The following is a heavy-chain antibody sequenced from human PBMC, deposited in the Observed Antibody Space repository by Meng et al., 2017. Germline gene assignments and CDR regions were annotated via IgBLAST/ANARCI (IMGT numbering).Heavy chain of an antibody. CDR1: GYDFPDYY. CDR2: IDPKSGDT. V-gene: IGHV1-2*06. D-gene: IGHD6-13*01. Sequence: QGQRRQSGAEWKEPGASVKVSCKPSGYDFPDYYIHWVRQAPGQGLEWMGRIDPKSGDTHYAQKFQGRVTMTGDTSIGTAYMELRGLRSDDTAVYFCARDEDISAAGKLFGDYWGQGTLVTVSS. CDR3: ARDEDISAAGKLFGDY. J-gene: IGHJ4*02.